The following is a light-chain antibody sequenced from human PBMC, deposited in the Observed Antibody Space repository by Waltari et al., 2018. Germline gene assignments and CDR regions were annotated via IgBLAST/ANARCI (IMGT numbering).Light chain of an antibody. CDR3: CSYAPSSTVWV. V-gene: IGLV2-23*01. Sequence: QSALTQPASVSGSPGQSITSSCTGTSSDVGSSNLCSCYQQHPGNAPNLMIYEDSKRPSGVSNRFSGSKSGNTASLTISGLQADDEADYYCCSYAPSSTVWVFGGGTKLTVL. CDR2: EDS. J-gene: IGLJ3*02. CDR1: SSDVGSSNL.